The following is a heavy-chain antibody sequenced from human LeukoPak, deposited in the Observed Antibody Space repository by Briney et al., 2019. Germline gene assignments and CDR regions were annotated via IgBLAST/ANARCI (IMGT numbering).Heavy chain of an antibody. V-gene: IGHV3-30*07. Sequence: DSVQGRFTISRDNSKNTLYPQMNSLRAEDTAVYYCARGPRPDTVVVVAATPDFDYWGQGTLVTVSS. J-gene: IGHJ4*02. CDR3: ARGPRPDTVVVVAATPDFDY. D-gene: IGHD2-15*01.